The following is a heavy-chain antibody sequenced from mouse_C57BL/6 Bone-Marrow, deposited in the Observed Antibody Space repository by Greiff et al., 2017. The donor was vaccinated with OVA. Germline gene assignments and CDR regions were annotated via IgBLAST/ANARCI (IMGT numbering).Heavy chain of an antibody. CDR3: ARGDYGSGEFWAY. J-gene: IGHJ3*01. CDR2: IDPSDSET. CDR1: GYTFTSYW. D-gene: IGHD1-1*01. Sequence: QVQLQQPGAELVRPGSSVKLSCKASGYTFTSYWMHWVKQRPIQGLEWIGNIDPSDSETHYNQKFKDKATLTVDKSSSTAYMQLSSLTSEDSAVYYCARGDYGSGEFWAYWGQGTLVTVSA. V-gene: IGHV1-52*01.